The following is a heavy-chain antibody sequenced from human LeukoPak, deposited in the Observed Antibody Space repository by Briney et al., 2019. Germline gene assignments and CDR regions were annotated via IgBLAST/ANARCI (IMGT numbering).Heavy chain of an antibody. CDR3: ARGGGYYDSSGEGIHDAFDI. Sequence: GGSLRLPCAASVFTFDDYAMHWVRQAPGKGLEWVSGISWNSSSIDYADSVKGRFTISRDNAKNALYLQMNSLRAEDTALYYCARGGGYYDSSGEGIHDAFDIWGQGTMVTVSS. V-gene: IGHV3-9*01. J-gene: IGHJ3*02. D-gene: IGHD3-22*01. CDR1: VFTFDDYA. CDR2: ISWNSSSI.